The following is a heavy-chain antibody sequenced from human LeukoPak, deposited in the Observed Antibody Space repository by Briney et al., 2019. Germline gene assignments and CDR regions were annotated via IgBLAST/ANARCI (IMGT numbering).Heavy chain of an antibody. CDR3: ARGSSSWYRTPSDY. D-gene: IGHD6-13*01. J-gene: IGHJ4*02. CDR1: GGSISSYY. Sequence: ASETLSLTCTVSGGSISSYYWSWIRQPPGKGLEWIGYIYYSGSTNYNPSLKSRVTISVDTSKNQFSLKLSSVTAADTAVYYCARGSSSWYRTPSDYWGQGTLVTVSS. V-gene: IGHV4-59*01. CDR2: IYYSGST.